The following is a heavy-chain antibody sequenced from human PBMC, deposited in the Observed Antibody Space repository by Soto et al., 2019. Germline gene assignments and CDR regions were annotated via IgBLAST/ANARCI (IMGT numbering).Heavy chain of an antibody. D-gene: IGHD2-15*01. Sequence: QVQLVESGGGVVQPGRSLRLSCAAFGFTFSSYGMHWVRQAPGKGLEWVAVISYDGSNKYYADSVKGRFTISRDNSKNTLYLQMNSLRAEDTAVYYCAKDQVVVVVAAADPDYYYYYGMDVWGQGTTVTVSS. CDR1: GFTFSSYG. CDR2: ISYDGSNK. CDR3: AKDQVVVVVAAADPDYYYYYGMDV. J-gene: IGHJ6*02. V-gene: IGHV3-30*18.